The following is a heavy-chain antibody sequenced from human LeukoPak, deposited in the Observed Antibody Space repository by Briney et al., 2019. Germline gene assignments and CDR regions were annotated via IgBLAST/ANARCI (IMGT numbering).Heavy chain of an antibody. CDR2: INPKSGGT. CDR1: GYPFTAYF. V-gene: IGHV1-2*02. CDR3: ARAGAATVPDWHFDV. Sequence: ASVKVSCKASGYPFTAYFLHWVRQAPGQGLEWMGWINPKSGGTNYAQNFQGRVTMTRDTSITTADMELSGLRSDDTAVYYCARAGAATVPDWHFDVWGRGTLVTISS. D-gene: IGHD1-26*01. J-gene: IGHJ2*01.